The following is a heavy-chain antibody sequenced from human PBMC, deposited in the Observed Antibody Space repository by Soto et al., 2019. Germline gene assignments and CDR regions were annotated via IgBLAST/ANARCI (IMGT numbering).Heavy chain of an antibody. CDR2: IYSGGST. V-gene: IGHV3-53*01. CDR1: GFTVSSNY. D-gene: IGHD4-17*01. Sequence: GRSLRLSCAASGFTVSSNYMSWIRQAQGKGLEWVSVIYSGGSTYYADSVKGRFTISRDNSKNTLYLQMNSLRAEDTAVYYCARMGDYGGNFTYGMDVWGQGTTVTVSS. J-gene: IGHJ6*02. CDR3: ARMGDYGGNFTYGMDV.